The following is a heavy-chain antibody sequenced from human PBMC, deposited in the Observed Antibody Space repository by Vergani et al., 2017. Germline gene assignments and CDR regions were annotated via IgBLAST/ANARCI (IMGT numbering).Heavy chain of an antibody. V-gene: IGHV3-49*05. CDR3: TRERYFDWYDAFDI. Sequence: LQLQESGPGLVKPSETLSLTCTVSGGSISSSSYYWGWFRQAPGKGLEWVGFIRSKAYGGTTEYAASVKGRFTISRDDSKSIAYLQMNSLKTEDTAVYYCTRERYFDWYDAFDIWGQGTMVTVSS. CDR1: GGSISSSSYY. J-gene: IGHJ3*02. CDR2: IRSKAYGGTT. D-gene: IGHD3-9*01.